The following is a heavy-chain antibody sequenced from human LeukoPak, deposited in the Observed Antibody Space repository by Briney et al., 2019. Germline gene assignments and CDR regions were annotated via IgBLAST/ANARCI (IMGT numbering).Heavy chain of an antibody. CDR2: INPNSGGT. CDR1: GYTXTGYY. Sequence: GASVKVSCKASGYTXTGYYMHWVRQAPGQGLEWMGWINPNSGGTNYAQKFQGRVTMTRDTSISTAYMELSRLRSDDTAVYYCARDDERCSSTSCYARWFDPWGQGTLVTVSS. J-gene: IGHJ5*02. CDR3: ARDDERCSSTSCYARWFDP. D-gene: IGHD2-2*01. V-gene: IGHV1-2*02.